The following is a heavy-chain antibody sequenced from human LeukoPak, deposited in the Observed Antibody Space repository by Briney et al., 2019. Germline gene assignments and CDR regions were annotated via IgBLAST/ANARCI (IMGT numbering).Heavy chain of an antibody. CDR1: GGSISTYY. CDR2: IYYSGST. V-gene: IGHV4-59*06. CDR3: ARVVVATKTKEVYFDY. J-gene: IGHJ4*02. Sequence: PSETLSLTCTVSGGSISTYYWSWIRQHPGKGLEWIGYIYYSGSTYYNPSLKSRVTISVDTSKNQFSLKLSSVTAADTAVYYCARVVVATKTKEVYFDYWGQGTLVTVSS. D-gene: IGHD5-12*01.